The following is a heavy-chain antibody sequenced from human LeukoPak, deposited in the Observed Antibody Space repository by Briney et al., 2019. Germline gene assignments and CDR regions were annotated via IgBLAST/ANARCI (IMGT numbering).Heavy chain of an antibody. Sequence: ASVKVSCTPSGYTFTSYDINWVRPATGQGLEWMGWMNPNSGNTGSAQKFQARVTMTRNTSKSTAYMALSSLRSEDTAVYYCARGKSNIDYYYYGMDVWGQGTTVTVSS. CDR2: MNPNSGNT. J-gene: IGHJ6*02. CDR3: ARGKSNIDYYYYGMDV. CDR1: GYTFTSYD. V-gene: IGHV1-8*01.